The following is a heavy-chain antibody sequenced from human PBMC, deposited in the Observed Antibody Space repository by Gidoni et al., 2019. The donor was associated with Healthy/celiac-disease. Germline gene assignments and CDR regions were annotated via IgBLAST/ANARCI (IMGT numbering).Heavy chain of an antibody. J-gene: IGHJ6*03. D-gene: IGHD2-2*01. CDR3: ARDGVDIVVVPAAIVSYYYMDV. V-gene: IGHV3-48*02. CDR2: ISSSSSTI. CDR1: GFTFSSYS. Sequence: EVQLVESGGCLVHPGGSLRLSCAASGFTFSSYSMNGVRQAPGKGREWVSYISSSSSTIYYADSVKGRFTISRDNAKNSLYLQMNSLRDEDTAVYYCARDGVDIVVVPAAIVSYYYMDVWGKGTTVTVSS.